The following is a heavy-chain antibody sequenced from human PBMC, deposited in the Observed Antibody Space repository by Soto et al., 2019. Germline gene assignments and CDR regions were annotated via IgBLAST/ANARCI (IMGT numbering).Heavy chain of an antibody. J-gene: IGHJ5*02. Sequence: QVQLVQSGAEVKKPGSSVKVSCKASGGTFSSYAISWVRQAPGQGLEWMGGIIPIFGTANNAQKFQGRVTITADESTSTAYMELSSVRSEDTAVYYCASSPSTPDALTWFDPWRQGTLVPVCS. D-gene: IGHD2-15*01. CDR1: GGTFSSYA. CDR3: ASSPSTPDALTWFDP. V-gene: IGHV1-69*01. CDR2: IIPIFGTA.